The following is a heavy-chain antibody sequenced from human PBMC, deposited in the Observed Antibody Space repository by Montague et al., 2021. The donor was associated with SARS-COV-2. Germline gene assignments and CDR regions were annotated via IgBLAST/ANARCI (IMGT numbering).Heavy chain of an antibody. CDR1: GGYISSGSYY. J-gene: IGHJ5*02. CDR2: IYASGST. D-gene: IGHD6-13*01. V-gene: IGHV4-61*02. Sequence: TLSLTCNVSGGYISSGSYYWSWIRQPAGRGMEWIGRIYASGSTKYNPSLKSRVTISVDTSKNQFSLKVSSVTAADTAVYYCARDLSSSWSYWFDPWGQGTLVTVSS. CDR3: ARDLSSSWSYWFDP.